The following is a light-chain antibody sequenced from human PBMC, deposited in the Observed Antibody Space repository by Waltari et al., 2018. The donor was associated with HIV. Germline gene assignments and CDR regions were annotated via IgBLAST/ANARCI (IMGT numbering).Light chain of an antibody. CDR1: PSINNW. J-gene: IGKJ1*01. Sequence: DVQMTLSSSTLSASVADRVSIPCRASPSINNWLAWYQQKPGKAPKLLIYKASTLESGVPSRFSGGGSGTEFTLTITSLQPEDFATYYCQQYNTYSRTFGQGTKVEAK. V-gene: IGKV1-5*03. CDR2: KAS. CDR3: QQYNTYSRT.